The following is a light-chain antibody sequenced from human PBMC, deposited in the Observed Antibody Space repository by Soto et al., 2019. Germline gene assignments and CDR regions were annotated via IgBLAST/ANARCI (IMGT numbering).Light chain of an antibody. CDR1: QSVSSY. CDR2: DAS. CDR3: QQRSNWPRT. J-gene: IGKJ2*01. V-gene: IGKV3-11*01. Sequence: EIVLTQSPDTLYLSPGERATLSCRASQSVSSYLAWYKQKPGQAPRLLIYDASNRATGIPARFSGSGSGTDFTLTISSLEPEDFAVYYCQQRSNWPRTFGQGTKLEIK.